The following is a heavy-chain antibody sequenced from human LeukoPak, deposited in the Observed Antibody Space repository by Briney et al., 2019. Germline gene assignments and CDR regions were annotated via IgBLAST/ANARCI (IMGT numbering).Heavy chain of an antibody. CDR1: GFTFSSYA. V-gene: IGHV3-23*01. CDR2: ISGSGGST. CDR3: APTYNWNYFGVDY. J-gene: IGHJ4*02. Sequence: GGSLRLSCAVSGFTFSSYAMTWVRQAPGKGLEWVSAISGSGGSTYYADSVKGQFTISRDNSKNTLYLQMNSLRAEDTAVYYCAPTYNWNYFGVDYWGQGTLVTVSS. D-gene: IGHD1-7*01.